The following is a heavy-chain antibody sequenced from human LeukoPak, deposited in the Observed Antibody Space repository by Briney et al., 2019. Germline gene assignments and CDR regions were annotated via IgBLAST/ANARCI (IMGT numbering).Heavy chain of an antibody. D-gene: IGHD6-19*01. J-gene: IGHJ4*02. CDR1: GFTFSSNA. CDR3: TRASYSSGWYTVDF. Sequence: GGSLRLSCAASGFTFSSNAMNWVRQAPGKGLEWVSSISMSSTYIYYADSVKGRFTISRDNAKNSLYLQMDSLRDEDTAVYYCTRASYSSGWYTVDFWGQGTLVTVSS. CDR2: ISMSSTYI. V-gene: IGHV3-21*01.